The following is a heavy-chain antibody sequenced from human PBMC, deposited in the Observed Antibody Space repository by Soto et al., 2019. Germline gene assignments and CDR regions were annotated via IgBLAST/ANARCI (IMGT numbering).Heavy chain of an antibody. D-gene: IGHD5-12*01. J-gene: IGHJ4*02. CDR1: GGTFSSYT. CDR2: IIPILGIA. V-gene: IGHV1-69*02. Sequence: SVKVSCKASGGTFSSYTISWVRQAPGQGLEWMGRIIPILGIANYAQKFQGRVTITADKSTSTAYMELSSLRSEDTAVYYCASIPHSAGYDSGYWGQGTLVTVSS. CDR3: ASIPHSAGYDSGY.